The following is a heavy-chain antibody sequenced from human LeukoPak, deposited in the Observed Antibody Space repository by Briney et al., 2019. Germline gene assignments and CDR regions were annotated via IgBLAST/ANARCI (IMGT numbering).Heavy chain of an antibody. CDR1: GFTFSSYS. Sequence: GGSLRLSCAASGFTFSSYSMNWVRQAPGKGLEWVSSISSSSSYIYYADSVKGRFTISRDNAKNSLYLQMNSLRAEDTAVYYCARPRYNWNYVEYNWFDPWGQGTLVTVSS. CDR3: ARPRYNWNYVEYNWFDP. CDR2: ISSSSSYI. J-gene: IGHJ5*02. V-gene: IGHV3-21*01. D-gene: IGHD1-7*01.